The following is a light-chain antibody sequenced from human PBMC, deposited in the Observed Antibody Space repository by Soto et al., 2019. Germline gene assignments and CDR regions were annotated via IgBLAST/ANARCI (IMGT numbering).Light chain of an antibody. CDR1: QGIRSS. J-gene: IGKJ5*01. V-gene: IGKV1-9*01. CDR2: AAS. CDR3: QQVKNYPRT. Sequence: DIQFTQSPSFLSAYVGDRVTIACRSSQGIRSSLVWYQQKPGRAPNVLLYAASTLQSGVPSRFSGSGSGTEFTLTISGLQPEDFATYFCQQVKNYPRTFVQGTGLEIK.